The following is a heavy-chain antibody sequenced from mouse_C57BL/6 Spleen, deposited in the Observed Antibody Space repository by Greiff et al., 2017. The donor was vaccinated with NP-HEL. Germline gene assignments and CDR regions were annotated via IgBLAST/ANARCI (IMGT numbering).Heavy chain of an antibody. CDR2: IYPGDGDT. CDR3: ARGPAYYSNYVYFDV. J-gene: IGHJ1*03. V-gene: IGHV1-80*01. Sequence: VQLQQSGAELVKPGASVKISCKASGYAFSSYWMNWVKQRPGKGLEWIGQIYPGDGDTNYNGKFKGKATLTADKSSSTAYMQLSSLTSEDSAVYFCARGPAYYSNYVYFDVWGTGTTVTVSS. D-gene: IGHD2-5*01. CDR1: GYAFSSYW.